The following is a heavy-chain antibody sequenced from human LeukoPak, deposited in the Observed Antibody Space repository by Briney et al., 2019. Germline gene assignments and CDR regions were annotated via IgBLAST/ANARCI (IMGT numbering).Heavy chain of an antibody. J-gene: IGHJ3*02. Sequence: PSETLSLTCTVSGGSISSYYWGWIRQPPGKGLEWIGYIYYSGSTNYNPSLKSRVTISVDTSKNQFSLELSSVTAADTAVYYCARVHDSSGYYGMNAFDIWGQGTMVTVSS. CDR2: IYYSGST. V-gene: IGHV4-59*01. D-gene: IGHD3-22*01. CDR3: ARVHDSSGYYGMNAFDI. CDR1: GGSISSYY.